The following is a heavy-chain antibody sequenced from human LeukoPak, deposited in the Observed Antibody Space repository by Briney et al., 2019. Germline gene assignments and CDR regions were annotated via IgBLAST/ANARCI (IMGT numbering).Heavy chain of an antibody. CDR1: GITFSNYG. Sequence: GVSLRLSCVASGITFSNYGMHWVRQAPGKGLEWVAVIWYDGSKEYYADSVKGRFTISRDNSRNTVFLQMTSLRAEDTVVYYCAKERGSSGYYYAYWGQGTLVTVSS. CDR3: AKERGSSGYYYAY. D-gene: IGHD3-22*01. CDR2: IWYDGSKE. J-gene: IGHJ4*02. V-gene: IGHV3-33*06.